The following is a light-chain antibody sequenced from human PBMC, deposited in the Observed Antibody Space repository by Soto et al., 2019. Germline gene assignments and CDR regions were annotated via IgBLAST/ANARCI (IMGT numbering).Light chain of an antibody. CDR1: QSVSSY. J-gene: IGKJ5*01. V-gene: IGKV3-11*01. CDR3: QQRSSNWPPVT. Sequence: EIVLTQSPATLSLSPGERATLSCRASQSVSSYLAWYQQKPGQAPRLLIYDASNRATGIPARFSGSGSGTDFTLTIRSLEPEDFAVYYCQQRSSNWPPVTFGQGTRLEIK. CDR2: DAS.